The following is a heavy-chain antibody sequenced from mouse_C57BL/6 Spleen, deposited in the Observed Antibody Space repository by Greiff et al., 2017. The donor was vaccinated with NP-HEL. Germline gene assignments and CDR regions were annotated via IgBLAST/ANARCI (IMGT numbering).Heavy chain of an antibody. Sequence: EVQLQQSGAELVRPGASVKLSCTASGFNIKDDYMHWVKQRPEQGLEWIGWIDPENGDTEYASKFQGKATITADTSSNTAYLQLSSLTSEDTAFYYCTSRRLRRGFAYWGQGTLVTVSA. CDR2: IDPENGDT. CDR3: TSRRLRRGFAY. J-gene: IGHJ3*01. CDR1: GFNIKDDY. V-gene: IGHV14-4*01.